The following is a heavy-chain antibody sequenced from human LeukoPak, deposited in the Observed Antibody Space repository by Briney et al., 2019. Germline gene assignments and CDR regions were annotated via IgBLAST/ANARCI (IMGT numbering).Heavy chain of an antibody. Sequence: SETLSLTCTVSGGSISSYYWSWIRQPPGKGLEWIGFIFYSGTTNYNPSLKSRVTISVDTSKNQFSLKLSSVTAADTAVYYCARGGGAISYWGQGTLVTVSS. CDR1: GGSISSYY. CDR3: ARGGGAISY. V-gene: IGHV4-59*01. CDR2: IFYSGTT. J-gene: IGHJ4*02. D-gene: IGHD3-16*01.